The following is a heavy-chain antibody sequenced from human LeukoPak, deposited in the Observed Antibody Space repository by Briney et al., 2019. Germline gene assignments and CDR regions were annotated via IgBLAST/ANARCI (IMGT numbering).Heavy chain of an antibody. J-gene: IGHJ6*03. Sequence: PGGPLRLSCAASGFTFSSYAMHWVRQAPGKGLEWVTFIRYDGTNKYYADSVKGRFTISRDNSKNSLYLQMNSLRAEDTALYYCAKAKRDYYYYYMDVWGKGTTVTVSS. CDR3: AKAKRDYYYYYMDV. V-gene: IGHV3-30*02. CDR2: IRYDGTNK. D-gene: IGHD5-24*01. CDR1: GFTFSSYA.